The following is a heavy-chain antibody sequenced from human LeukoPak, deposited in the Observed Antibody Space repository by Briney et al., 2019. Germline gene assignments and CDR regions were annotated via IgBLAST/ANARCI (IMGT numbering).Heavy chain of an antibody. Sequence: SETLSLTCTVSGASISSSDYYWGWIRQPPGKGLEWIGSLYSGGLTYYNPSLKSRVTISVDTSKNQFSLKVTSVTAADTAVYSRASGGYSSGWYGSFDIWGQWTVVTVSS. J-gene: IGHJ3*02. CDR2: LYSGGLT. CDR1: GASISSSDYY. V-gene: IGHV4-39*01. CDR3: ASGGYSSGWYGSFDI. D-gene: IGHD6-19*01.